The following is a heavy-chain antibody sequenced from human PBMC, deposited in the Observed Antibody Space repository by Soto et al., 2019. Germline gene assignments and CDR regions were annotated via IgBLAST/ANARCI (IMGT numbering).Heavy chain of an antibody. CDR3: AKDPYASGTYYFGMDV. Sequence: PGGSLRLSCAASGFTFSSYSMSWVRQAPGKGLEWVSGISGNGDSTYYADSVKGRFTISRDNIKNTLYLQMSSLRAEDTAVYYCAKDPYASGTYYFGMDVWGQGTTVTVSS. J-gene: IGHJ6*02. CDR1: GFTFSSYS. D-gene: IGHD3-10*01. CDR2: ISGNGDST. V-gene: IGHV3-23*01.